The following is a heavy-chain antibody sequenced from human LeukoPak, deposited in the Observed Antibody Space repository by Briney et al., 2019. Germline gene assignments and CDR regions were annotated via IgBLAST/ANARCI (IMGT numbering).Heavy chain of an antibody. CDR3: AGHCSSTSCPDY. Sequence: SETLSLTCAVYGGSFSGYYWSWIRQPPGKGLEWIGEINHSGSTNYNPSLKSRVTISVDTSKNQFSLKLSSVTAADTAVYYCAGHCSSTSCPDYWGQGTLVPVSS. CDR1: GGSFSGYY. J-gene: IGHJ4*02. V-gene: IGHV4-34*01. CDR2: INHSGST. D-gene: IGHD2-2*01.